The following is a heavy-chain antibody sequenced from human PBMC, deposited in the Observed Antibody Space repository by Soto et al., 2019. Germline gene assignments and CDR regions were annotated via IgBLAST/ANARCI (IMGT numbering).Heavy chain of an antibody. J-gene: IGHJ3*02. CDR1: VYMFTCYY. CDR3: ATDRVAFDT. V-gene: IGHV1-2*02. CDR2: INPKSGGT. D-gene: IGHD3-22*01. Sequence: GXSVKVSCKASVYMFTCYYIHWVRQAPGQGLEWMGWINPKSGGTKYAEKFQGRVSMTGDTSITTAYLELSSLTSDDTAVYYCATDRVAFDTWGQGTKATVSS.